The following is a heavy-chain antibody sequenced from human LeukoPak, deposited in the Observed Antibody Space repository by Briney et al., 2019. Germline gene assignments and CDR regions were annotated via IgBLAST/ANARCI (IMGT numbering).Heavy chain of an antibody. CDR2: INPNSGGT. CDR1: GYTFTGYY. V-gene: IGHV1-2*02. D-gene: IGHD6-13*01. Sequence: GASVKVSCKASGYTFTGYYMHWVRQAPGQGLEWMGWINPNSGGTNYAQKFQGRVTITRDTSISTAYMELSRLRSDDTAVYYCARGYSSSWYRLESDNWFDPWGQGTLVTVSS. CDR3: ARGYSSSWYRLESDNWFDP. J-gene: IGHJ5*02.